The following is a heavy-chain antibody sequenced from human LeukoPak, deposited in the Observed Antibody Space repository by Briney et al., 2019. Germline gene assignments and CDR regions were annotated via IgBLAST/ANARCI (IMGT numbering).Heavy chain of an antibody. V-gene: IGHV3-30-3*01. D-gene: IGHD6-19*01. CDR2: ISYDGSNK. Sequence: PGGSLRLSCAASGFIFSSYAMHWVRQAPGKGLEWVALISYDGSNKYYSDSVKGRFTISRDNSNNTLYLQMNSLRAEDTALYYCATTMGSGWSLPIDYWGQGTLVTVSS. CDR3: ATTMGSGWSLPIDY. CDR1: GFIFSSYA. J-gene: IGHJ4*02.